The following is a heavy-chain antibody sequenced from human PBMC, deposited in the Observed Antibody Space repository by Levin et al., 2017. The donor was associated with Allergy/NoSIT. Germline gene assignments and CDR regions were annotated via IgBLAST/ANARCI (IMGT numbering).Heavy chain of an antibody. Sequence: RGESLKISCKASGYTFTSYDINWVRQATGQGLEWMGWMNPNSGNTGYAQKFQGRVTMTRNTSISTAYMELSSLRSEDTAVYYCATEYSSSEHYWGQGTLVTVSS. CDR2: MNPNSGNT. CDR1: GYTFTSYD. D-gene: IGHD6-6*01. J-gene: IGHJ4*02. V-gene: IGHV1-8*01. CDR3: ATEYSSSEHY.